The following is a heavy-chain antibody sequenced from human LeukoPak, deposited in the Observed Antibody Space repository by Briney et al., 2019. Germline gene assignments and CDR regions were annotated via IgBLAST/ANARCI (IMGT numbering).Heavy chain of an antibody. V-gene: IGHV5-51*01. CDR1: GYSSTSSW. D-gene: IGHD6-19*01. CDR3: ARRPSYTSGWPLDY. Sequence: GESLKISCKGSGYSSTSSWIGWVRQMPGKGLDWMGIIYLGDSETRYSPSFQGQVTISADKSINTAYLQWSSLKASDTAMYYCARRPSYTSGWPLDYWGQGTLVIVSS. J-gene: IGHJ4*02. CDR2: IYLGDSET.